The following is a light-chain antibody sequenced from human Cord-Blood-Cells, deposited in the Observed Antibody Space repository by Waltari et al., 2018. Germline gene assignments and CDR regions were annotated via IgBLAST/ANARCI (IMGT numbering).Light chain of an antibody. V-gene: IGKV4-1*01. CDR1: QSVLYSSNNNDY. CDR3: QQYYSTPWT. Sequence: DIVMTQSPDSLAVSLGERATINCKSSQSVLYSSNNNDYLAGYQQKPGQPPKLLIYWASTRESGVPDRFSGSGSGTDFTLTISSLQAEDVAVYYCQQYYSTPWTFGQGTKVEIK. J-gene: IGKJ1*01. CDR2: WAS.